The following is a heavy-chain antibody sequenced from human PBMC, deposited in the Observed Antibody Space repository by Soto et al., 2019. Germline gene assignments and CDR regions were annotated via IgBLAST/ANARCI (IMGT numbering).Heavy chain of an antibody. J-gene: IGHJ4*02. CDR3: ARLIHRDSYYDFWSGYYGYFDY. D-gene: IGHD3-3*01. V-gene: IGHV4-39*01. CDR2: IYYSGST. CDR1: GGSISSSSYY. Sequence: PSETLSLTCTVSGGSISSSSYYWGWIRQPPGKGLEWIGSIYYSGSTYYNPSLKSRVTISVDTSKNQFSLKLSSVTAADTAVYYCARLIHRDSYYDFWSGYYGYFDYWGQGTLVTVSS.